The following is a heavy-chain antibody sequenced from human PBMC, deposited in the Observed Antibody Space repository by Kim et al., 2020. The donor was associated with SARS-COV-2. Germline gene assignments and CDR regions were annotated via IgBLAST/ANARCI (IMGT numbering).Heavy chain of an antibody. D-gene: IGHD4-17*01. Sequence: ASVKVSCKASGYTFTGYYMHWVRQAPGQGLEWMGWINPNSGGTNYAQKFQGRVTMTRDTSISTAYMELSRLRSDDTAVYYCARGMTTVTTIPMGWWFDPWGQGTLVTVSS. CDR1: GYTFTGYY. CDR2: INPNSGGT. V-gene: IGHV1-2*02. CDR3: ARGMTTVTTIPMGWWFDP. J-gene: IGHJ5*02.